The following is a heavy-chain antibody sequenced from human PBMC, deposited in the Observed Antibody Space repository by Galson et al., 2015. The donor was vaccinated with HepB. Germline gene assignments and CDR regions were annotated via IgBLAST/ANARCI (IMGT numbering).Heavy chain of an antibody. D-gene: IGHD3-3*02. J-gene: IGHJ6*02. V-gene: IGHV3-30-3*01. Sequence: SLRLSCAASGFPFSNYAMHWVRQAPGTGLEWVAVTSYDGTTKHYADAVRGRFTISRDSSKNTLYLQMDGLRTEDTAVYFCARDRSFSSFYGMDFWGQGTTVTVSS. CDR3: ARDRSFSSFYGMDF. CDR1: GFPFSNYA. CDR2: TSYDGTTK.